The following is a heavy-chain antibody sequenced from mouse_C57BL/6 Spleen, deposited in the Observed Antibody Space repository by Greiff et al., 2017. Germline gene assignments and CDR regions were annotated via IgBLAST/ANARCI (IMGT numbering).Heavy chain of an antibody. Sequence: VQLKQSGPELVKPGASVKIPCKASGYTFTDYNMDWVKQSHGKSLEWIGDINPNNGGTIYNQKFKGKATLTVDKSSSTAYMELRSLTSEDTAVYYYARSDGYYYAMDYWGQGTSVTVSS. CDR2: INPNNGGT. D-gene: IGHD2-3*01. J-gene: IGHJ4*01. CDR3: ARSDGYYYAMDY. CDR1: GYTFTDYN. V-gene: IGHV1-18*01.